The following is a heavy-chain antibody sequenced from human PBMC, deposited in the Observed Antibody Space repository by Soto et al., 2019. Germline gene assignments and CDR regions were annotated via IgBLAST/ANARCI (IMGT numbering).Heavy chain of an antibody. J-gene: IGHJ1*01. CDR3: ATDDGQYFGSV. D-gene: IGHD3-10*01. CDR1: GYTMTAHF. CDR2: INPKNGGT. V-gene: IGHV1-2*02. Sequence: QVQLVQSGAAVRKPGASVKISCKASGYTMTAHFLHWVRQAPGRGLEWMGWINPKNGGTDYAQKFQDRVSMTRDTSINTAYIQLNRLTSDATAVYFCATDDGQYFGSVWGQGTLV.